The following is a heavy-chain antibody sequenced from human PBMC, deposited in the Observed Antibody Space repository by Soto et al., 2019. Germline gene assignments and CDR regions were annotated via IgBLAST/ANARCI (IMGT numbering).Heavy chain of an antibody. CDR3: ARGWFGEFVDYFDY. V-gene: IGHV1-69*02. Sequence: SVKVSCKASGDTFNFYTINWVRQAPGLGLEWMGRFNPILSFSNSALKFQGRVTLTADKSTSTAYMVLRSLRSDDTAVYYCARGWFGEFVDYFDYWGQGTLVTVSS. J-gene: IGHJ4*02. CDR2: FNPILSFS. CDR1: GDTFNFYT. D-gene: IGHD3-10*01.